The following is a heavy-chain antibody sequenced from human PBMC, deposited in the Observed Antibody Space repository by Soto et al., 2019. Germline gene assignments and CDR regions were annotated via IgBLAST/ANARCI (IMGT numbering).Heavy chain of an antibody. CDR2: ISAYNGNT. D-gene: IGHD5-12*01. CDR1: GYTFTSYG. CDR3: AGGSVAFYYYYGMDV. J-gene: IGHJ6*02. V-gene: IGHV1-18*01. Sequence: QVQLVQSGAEVKKPGASVKVSCKASGYTFTSYGISWVRQAPGQGLEWMGWISAYNGNTNYAQKLQGRVTMTTDTSTSTAYRERRSLRSDDTAVYYCAGGSVAFYYYYGMDVWGQWTTVTVSS.